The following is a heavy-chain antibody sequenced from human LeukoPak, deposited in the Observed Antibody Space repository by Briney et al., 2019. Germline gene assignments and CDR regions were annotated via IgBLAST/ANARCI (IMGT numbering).Heavy chain of an antibody. V-gene: IGHV4-39*07. J-gene: IGHJ5*02. D-gene: IGHD6-13*01. CDR2: KYYSGDT. Sequence: PSENLSLTCTVSGGSINSSDHYWAWIRQPPGKGLEWIGSKYYSGDTYYSPSLKSRVTISVDTSKNQFSLKLSSVTAADTAVYYCARRLGYSSWFDPWGQGTLVTVSS. CDR1: GGSINSSDHY. CDR3: ARRLGYSSWFDP.